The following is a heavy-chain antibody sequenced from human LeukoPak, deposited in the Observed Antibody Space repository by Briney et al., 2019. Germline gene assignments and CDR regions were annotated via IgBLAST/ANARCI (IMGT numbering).Heavy chain of an antibody. J-gene: IGHJ4*02. CDR3: ARDSNGWYHYFDF. CDR2: ISRTSNTI. D-gene: IGHD6-19*01. V-gene: IGHV3-48*04. Sequence: PGGSLRLSCAASGFTFSSNNMNWVRQAPGKGLEWLSYISRTSNTIFYADSLKGRFTISRDNAKNSLYLQMSSLRADDTAVYYCARDSNGWYHYFDFWGQGTLVTVSS. CDR1: GFTFSSNN.